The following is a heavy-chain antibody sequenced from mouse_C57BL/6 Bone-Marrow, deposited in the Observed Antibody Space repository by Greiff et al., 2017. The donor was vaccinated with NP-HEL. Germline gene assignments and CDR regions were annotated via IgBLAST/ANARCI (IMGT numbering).Heavy chain of an antibody. CDR3: ARCRDYPNDYGYPYYFDY. Sequence: VQLQQPGAELVMPGASVKLSCKASGYTFTSYWMHWVKQRPGQGLEWIGEIDPSDSYTNYNQKFKGKSTLTVDKSSSTAYMQLSSLTSEDSAVYYCARCRDYPNDYGYPYYFDYWGQGTTLTVSS. CDR1: GYTFTSYW. V-gene: IGHV1-69*01. J-gene: IGHJ2*01. D-gene: IGHD2-2*01. CDR2: IDPSDSYT.